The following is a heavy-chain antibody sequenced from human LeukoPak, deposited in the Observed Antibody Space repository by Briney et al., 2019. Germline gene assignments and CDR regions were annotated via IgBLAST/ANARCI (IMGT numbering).Heavy chain of an antibody. J-gene: IGHJ4*02. CDR2: ISPSGDIK. CDR3: AKEGGYSYGPE. D-gene: IGHD5-18*01. V-gene: IGHV3-23*01. Sequence: GGSLRLSCVASGFTFSRHGMNWVRQAPGKGLEWVSGISPSGDIKYYVDSVKGRFTVSRDNSKNTMYLQMNSLRAEDTAVYYCAKEGGYSYGPEWGQGTLVTVSS. CDR1: GFTFSRHG.